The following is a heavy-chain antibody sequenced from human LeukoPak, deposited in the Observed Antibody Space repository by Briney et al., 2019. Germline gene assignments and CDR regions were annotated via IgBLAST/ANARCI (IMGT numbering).Heavy chain of an antibody. CDR3: AKTTVGYSSGRYPGWPADC. CDR2: ICGSGGCT. CDR1: GFTFNTYA. Sequence: GGSLRLSCAASGFTFNTYAIYWVRQAPGKGLEWVSGICGSGGCTYYADSVKGRFTISRDNSKNTVYLQMNSLTADDTAVYYCAKTTVGYSSGRYPGWPADCWGQGALVTVSP. J-gene: IGHJ4*02. V-gene: IGHV3-23*01. D-gene: IGHD6-19*01.